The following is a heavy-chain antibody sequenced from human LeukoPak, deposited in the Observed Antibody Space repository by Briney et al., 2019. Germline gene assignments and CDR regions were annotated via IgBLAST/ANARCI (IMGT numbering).Heavy chain of an antibody. CDR3: ARDSGNYFLDY. J-gene: IGHJ4*02. D-gene: IGHD1-26*01. CDR2: ISAYNGYT. Sequence: ASVKVSCKASVYTLTNYGISWVRQGPGQGLEWMGWISAYNGYTNNAQNLQGRVTMTRDTSTNTAYMELRSLRSDDTAVYYCARDSGNYFLDYWGQGTLVTVSS. V-gene: IGHV1-18*01. CDR1: VYTLTNYG.